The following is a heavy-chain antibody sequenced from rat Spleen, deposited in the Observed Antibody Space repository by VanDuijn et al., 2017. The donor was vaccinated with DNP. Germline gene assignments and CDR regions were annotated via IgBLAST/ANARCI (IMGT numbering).Heavy chain of an antibody. CDR1: GFTFSDYF. V-gene: IGHV5-22*01. J-gene: IGHJ3*01. CDR3: VRHEDSSSHIYGFAY. D-gene: IGHD1-2*01. Sequence: EVQLVESGGGLVQPGRSLKLSCAASGFTFSDYFMAWVRQAPRKGLEWVASISYGGSSTYYGDSVKGRFTISRDTAKSTLYLQMNSLRSEDTATYYCVRHEDSSSHIYGFAYWGQGTLVTVSS. CDR2: ISYGGSST.